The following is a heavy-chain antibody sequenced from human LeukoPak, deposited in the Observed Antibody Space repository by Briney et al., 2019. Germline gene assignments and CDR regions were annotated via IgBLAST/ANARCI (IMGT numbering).Heavy chain of an antibody. CDR1: GFTFSSYG. J-gene: IGHJ4*02. CDR3: AKDSPNSATSLDY. V-gene: IGHV3-23*01. D-gene: IGHD2/OR15-2a*01. Sequence: GGSLRLSCAASGFTFSSYGMSWVRQAPGKGLEWVSAISGSGGSTYYADSVKGRLTISRDNSKNTLHLQMTSLRAEDTAVYYCAKDSPNSATSLDYWGQGPLVTVSS. CDR2: ISGSGGST.